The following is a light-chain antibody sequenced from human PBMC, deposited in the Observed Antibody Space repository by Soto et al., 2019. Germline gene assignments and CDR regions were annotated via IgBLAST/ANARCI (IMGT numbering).Light chain of an antibody. CDR1: SGHSSYA. J-gene: IGLJ2*01. CDR3: QTWGTGIVV. CDR2: LNSDGSH. V-gene: IGLV4-69*01. Sequence: QLVLTQSPSASASLGASVKLTCTLSSGHSSYAIAWHQRQPEKGPRHLMKLNSDGSHSKGDGIPDRFSGSSSGAERYLTISSLQSEDEADYYCQTWGTGIVVFGGGTKLTVL.